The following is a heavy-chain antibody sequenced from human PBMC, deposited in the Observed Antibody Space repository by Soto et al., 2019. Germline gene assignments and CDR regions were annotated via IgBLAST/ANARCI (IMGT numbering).Heavy chain of an antibody. CDR1: GDSISSYY. CDR2: LYYGRSA. V-gene: IGHV4-59*01. D-gene: IGHD3-22*01. J-gene: IGHJ4*02. CDR3: ALRSMAVVPEY. Sequence: QVQLQESGPGLVKPSETLSLTCAVSGDSISSYYCMWIRQPPGKGLESIGYLYYGRSANYNPSLRSRVTLSVDTSTNQCSLTPSSMTAADTAVYYCALRSMAVVPEYWGQGTLVTVSS.